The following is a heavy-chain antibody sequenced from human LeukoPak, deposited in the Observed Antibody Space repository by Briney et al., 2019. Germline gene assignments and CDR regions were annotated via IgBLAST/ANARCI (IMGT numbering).Heavy chain of an antibody. CDR1: GYTFTSYD. D-gene: IGHD3-10*01. V-gene: IGHV1-8*01. J-gene: IGHJ4*02. CDR3: ARAEGSGSYYNFDY. Sequence: EASVKVSCKASGYTFTSYDINWVRQATGQGLEWMGWMNPISGNTGHAQKFQGRVTMTTDTSTSTAYMELRSLRSDDTAVYYCARAEGSGSYYNFDYWGQGTLVTVSS. CDR2: MNPISGNT.